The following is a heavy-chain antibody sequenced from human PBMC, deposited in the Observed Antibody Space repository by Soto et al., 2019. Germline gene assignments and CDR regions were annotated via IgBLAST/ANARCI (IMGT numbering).Heavy chain of an antibody. CDR3: VKGEYYYDGSAYYPFDY. D-gene: IGHD3-22*01. J-gene: IGHJ4*02. CDR1: GFTFSSYA. Sequence: GGSLRLSCAASGFTFSSYAMTWVRQAPGKGLECVSVITASGDATAYADSVKGRFTISRDNSKNTAYLQMSSLRPEDTAVYYCVKGEYYYDGSAYYPFDYWGQGRMVTVSS. V-gene: IGHV3-23*01. CDR2: ITASGDAT.